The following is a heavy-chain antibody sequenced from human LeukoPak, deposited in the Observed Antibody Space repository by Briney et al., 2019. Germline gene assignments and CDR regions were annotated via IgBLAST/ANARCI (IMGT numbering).Heavy chain of an antibody. J-gene: IGHJ6*02. CDR1: GGSISSYY. D-gene: IGHD3-10*01. CDR3: ARHGRSTYYYGSGPYGMDV. Sequence: SETLSLTCTVSGGSISSYYWSWIRQPPGKGLEWIGYIYYSGSTNYNPSLKSRVTISVDTSKNQFSLKLSSVTAADTAVYYCARHGRSTYYYGSGPYGMDVWGQGTTVTVSS. CDR2: IYYSGST. V-gene: IGHV4-59*08.